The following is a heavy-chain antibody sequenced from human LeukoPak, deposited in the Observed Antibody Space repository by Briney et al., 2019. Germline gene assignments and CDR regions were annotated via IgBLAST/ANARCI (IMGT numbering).Heavy chain of an antibody. CDR2: IYYSGST. V-gene: IGHV4-39*01. Sequence: SETLSLTCTVSGGSISSSSFYWGWIRQPPGKGLEWIGSIYYSGSTYYNPSLKSRVTISVDTSKNQFSLKLSSVTAADTAVFYCVVLQYTAGLNYFDYWGQGTLVTVSS. D-gene: IGHD4/OR15-4a*01. CDR3: VVLQYTAGLNYFDY. CDR1: GGSISSSSFY. J-gene: IGHJ4*02.